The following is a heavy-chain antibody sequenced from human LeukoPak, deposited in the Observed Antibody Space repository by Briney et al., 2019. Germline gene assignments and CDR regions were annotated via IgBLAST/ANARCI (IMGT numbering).Heavy chain of an antibody. CDR2: IRKDSSEL. V-gene: IGHV3-21*01. J-gene: IGHJ4*02. CDR1: GFTFSDCS. D-gene: IGHD1-1*01. Sequence: SGGSLRLSCVASGFTFSDCSLNWVRQAPGKGLEWLSSIRKDSSELFYADSVRGRFTISRDNAKNSLYLQMNSLRVEDTAVYYCAKDLQQLEAFDSWGQGTLVTVSS. CDR3: AKDLQQLEAFDS.